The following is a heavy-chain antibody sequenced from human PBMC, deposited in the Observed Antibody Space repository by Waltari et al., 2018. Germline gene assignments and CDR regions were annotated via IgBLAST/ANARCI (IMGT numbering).Heavy chain of an antibody. CDR2: IYYNGST. J-gene: IGHJ4*02. CDR1: GRSFSSGGYY. Sequence: QVQLQESGPGLAKPSQTLSLTCPFSGRSFSSGGYYWIWIRQHPGKGLEWIGYIYYNGSTYYNPSLKSRVTISEGTSKNQFSLKLTSVTAADTAVYYCARGGAAAGNFNYWGQGTLVTVSS. V-gene: IGHV4-31*03. D-gene: IGHD6-13*01. CDR3: ARGGAAAGNFNY.